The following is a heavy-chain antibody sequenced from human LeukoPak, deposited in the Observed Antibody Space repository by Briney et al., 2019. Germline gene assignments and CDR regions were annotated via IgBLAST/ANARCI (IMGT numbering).Heavy chain of an antibody. J-gene: IGHJ6*03. CDR1: DDSITMYY. CDR3: ARGRVSSSTWYSTYYYYFYMDV. Sequence: SETLSLTCSVSDDSITMYYWTWIRQPPGKGLEWIGYVDHTGSTNFNPSLNGRVSISRDTSKNLFPLRLRSVTAADTAVYFCARGRVSSSTWYSTYYYYFYMDVWGKGTTVTVSS. CDR2: VDHTGST. D-gene: IGHD4-11*01. V-gene: IGHV4-59*01.